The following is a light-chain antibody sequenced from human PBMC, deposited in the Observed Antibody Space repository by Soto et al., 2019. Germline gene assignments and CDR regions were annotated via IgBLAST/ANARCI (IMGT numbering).Light chain of an antibody. CDR3: HQRSHWPPLT. J-gene: IGKJ1*01. V-gene: IGKV3-11*01. CDR2: DAS. Sequence: EIVLTQSPATLSLSPGERATLSCRASQSVSSYLAWYQQKPGQAPRLLIYDASNRATGIPARFSGSGSGTDSTLPITPLAPEDFAVYYSHQRSHWPPLTFGQGTKVEIK. CDR1: QSVSSY.